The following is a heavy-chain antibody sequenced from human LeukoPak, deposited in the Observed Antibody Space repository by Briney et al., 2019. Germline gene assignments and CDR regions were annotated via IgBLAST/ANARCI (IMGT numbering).Heavy chain of an antibody. CDR3: ARVPPPRPRLGSQGGYLDV. V-gene: IGHV4-34*01. D-gene: IGHD3-9*01. CDR2: INHSGST. CDR1: GGSFSGYY. Sequence: PSETLSLTCAVYGGSFSGYYWSWIRQPPGKGLEWIGEINHSGSTNYNPSLKSRVTISVDTSKNQFSLKLSSVTAADTAVYYCARVPPPRPRLGSQGGYLDVWGKGTTVTVSS. J-gene: IGHJ6*03.